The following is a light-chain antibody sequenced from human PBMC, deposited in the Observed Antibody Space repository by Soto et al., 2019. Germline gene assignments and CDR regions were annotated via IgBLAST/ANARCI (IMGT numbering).Light chain of an antibody. CDR2: DAS. V-gene: IGKV1-33*01. CDR1: QDIRNS. Sequence: DIQMTQSPSSLSASVGDRVTITCQASQDIRNSLNWYQQKPGRAPKLLIYDASNVETGVPSRFSGTGSGTDFTLTISSLQPEDFAVYYCQQYGSSPPLSFGGGTKVDSK. J-gene: IGKJ4*01. CDR3: QQYGSSPPLS.